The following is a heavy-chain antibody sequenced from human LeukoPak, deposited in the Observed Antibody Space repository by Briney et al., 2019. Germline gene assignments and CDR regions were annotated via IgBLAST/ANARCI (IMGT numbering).Heavy chain of an antibody. CDR3: ARLTRWELPPGDHDAFDI. CDR1: GYSFTSYW. D-gene: IGHD1-26*01. V-gene: IGHV5-51*01. J-gene: IGHJ3*02. CDR2: IYPGDSDT. Sequence: GESLKISCKGSGYSFTSYWIGWVRQMPGKGLEWMGIIYPGDSDTRYSPSFQGQVTISADKSISTAYLQWSSLKASDTAMYYCARLTRWELPPGDHDAFDIWGQGTMVTVSS.